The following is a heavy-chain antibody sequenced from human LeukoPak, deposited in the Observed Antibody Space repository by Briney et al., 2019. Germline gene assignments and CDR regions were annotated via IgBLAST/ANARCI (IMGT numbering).Heavy chain of an antibody. J-gene: IGHJ6*02. Sequence: PGGSLRLSCAASGFTFSSYGMHWVRQAPGKGLEGVAVIWYDGSNKYYADCVKGRFTISRDNSKNTVYLQMNRLRAEDTAVYYCARAGIAARPGYYYGMDVWGQGTTVTVSS. CDR2: IWYDGSNK. V-gene: IGHV3-33*01. D-gene: IGHD6-6*01. CDR3: ARAGIAARPGYYYGMDV. CDR1: GFTFSSYG.